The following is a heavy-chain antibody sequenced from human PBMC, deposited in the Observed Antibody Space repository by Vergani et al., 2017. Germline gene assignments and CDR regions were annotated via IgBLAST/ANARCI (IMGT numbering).Heavy chain of an antibody. Sequence: QLQLQESGPGLVKPSETLSLSCTVSGDYISTSSSAWGWIRQPPGKTLEWIGTVFYGGRTSYNPALKSRVTLALDTSKKQISLPLTSVTAADTAVYYCARHISVVPPSSMTALDYWVQGTLVTVSS. CDR3: ARHISVVPPSSMTALDY. CDR2: VFYGGRT. V-gene: IGHV4-39*01. D-gene: IGHD2-21*01. CDR1: GDYISTSSSA. J-gene: IGHJ4*02.